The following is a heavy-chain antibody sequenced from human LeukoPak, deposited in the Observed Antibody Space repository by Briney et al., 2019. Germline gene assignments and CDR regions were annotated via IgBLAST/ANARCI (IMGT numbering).Heavy chain of an antibody. CDR3: ARDGSGCDYGYFDY. V-gene: IGHV4-59*01. CDR2: IYYSGST. CDR1: GGSISSYY. Sequence: SETLSLTCTVSGGSISSYYWSWIRQPPGKGLEWIGYIYYSGSTNYNPSLKSRVTISVDTSKNQFSLKLSSVTAADTAVYYCARDGSGCDYGYFDYWGQGTLVTVSS. D-gene: IGHD5-12*01. J-gene: IGHJ4*02.